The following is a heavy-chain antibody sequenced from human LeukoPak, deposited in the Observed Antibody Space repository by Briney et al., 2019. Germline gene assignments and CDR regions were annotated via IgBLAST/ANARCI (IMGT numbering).Heavy chain of an antibody. D-gene: IGHD6-19*01. Sequence: SETLSLTCTVSGGSISSYYWSWIRQPAGKGLEWIGRIYTSGSTNYNPSLKSRVTMSVDTYKNQFSLKLSSVTAADTAVYYCARLSGWYIMYGMDVWGQGTTVTVSS. CDR2: IYTSGST. CDR1: GGSISSYY. J-gene: IGHJ6*02. V-gene: IGHV4-4*07. CDR3: ARLSGWYIMYGMDV.